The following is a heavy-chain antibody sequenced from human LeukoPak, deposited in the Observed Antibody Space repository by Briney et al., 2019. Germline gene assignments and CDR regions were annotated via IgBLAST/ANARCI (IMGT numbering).Heavy chain of an antibody. CDR2: INPFTGDT. V-gene: IGHV1-2*02. Sequence: ASVKVSCKASGYALTGNDYYWVRQAPGQGLEYMGSINPFTGDTNYAQKFQGRVTMTRDTSISTAYMELSGLRFDDTGVYYCATRPLPVGIGPFDYWARAPRSPSLQ. CDR3: ATRPLPVGIGPFDY. CDR1: GYALTGND. J-gene: IGHJ4*02. D-gene: IGHD1-26*01.